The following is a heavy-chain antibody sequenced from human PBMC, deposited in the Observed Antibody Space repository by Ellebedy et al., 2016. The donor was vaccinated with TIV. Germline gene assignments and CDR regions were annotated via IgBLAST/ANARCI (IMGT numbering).Heavy chain of an antibody. J-gene: IGHJ2*01. Sequence: MPSETLSLTCTVSGGSISSSSYYWGWIRQPPGKGLEWIGSIYYSGSTYYNPSLKSRVTISVDTSKNQFSLKLNSVTAADTAVYYCARRTGIAAAYWYFDLWGRGTLVTVSS. D-gene: IGHD6-13*01. CDR1: GGSISSSSYY. CDR2: IYYSGST. V-gene: IGHV4-39*01. CDR3: ARRTGIAAAYWYFDL.